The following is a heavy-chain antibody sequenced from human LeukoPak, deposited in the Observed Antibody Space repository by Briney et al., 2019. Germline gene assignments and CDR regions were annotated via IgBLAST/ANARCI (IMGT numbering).Heavy chain of an antibody. CDR1: GFTVSSNY. V-gene: IGHV3-23*01. CDR3: AKRGSGPFSMDV. CDR2: ITGNGANT. D-gene: IGHD3-10*01. Sequence: GGSLRLSCAASGFTVSSNYMSWVRQAPGKGLEWVSAITGNGANTFYADSVKGRFTISRDNSKNTLYLQMNSLRAEDTAVYYCAKRGSGPFSMDVWGQGTTVTVSS. J-gene: IGHJ6*02.